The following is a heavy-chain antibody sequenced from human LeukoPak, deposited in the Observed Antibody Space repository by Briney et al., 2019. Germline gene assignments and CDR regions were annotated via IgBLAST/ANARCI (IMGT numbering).Heavy chain of an antibody. V-gene: IGHV3-23*01. CDR3: AKDPNGDYIGTFDI. CDR1: KFNFKTYG. CDR2: ILGSGGST. Sequence: GGSLRLSCATSKFNFKTYGMSWVRQAPGKGLEWVSSILGSGGSTQYADSVQGRFTISRDNPKNTLYLQMNSLRAEDTAIYYCAKDPNGDYIGTFDIWGQGTMVTVSS. J-gene: IGHJ3*02. D-gene: IGHD4-17*01.